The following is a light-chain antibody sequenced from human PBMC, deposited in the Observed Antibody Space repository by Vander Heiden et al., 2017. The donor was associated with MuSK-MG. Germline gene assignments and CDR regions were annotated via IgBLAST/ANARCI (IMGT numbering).Light chain of an antibody. CDR2: YDT. CDR1: DIAGER. J-gene: IGLJ3*02. CDR3: QVWNRATNQGV. V-gene: IGLV3-21*02. Sequence: SSVLTQPPSVSVAPGQTANIPCGGSDIAGERVHWYQQRPGQAPVLVRYYDTDRSSGVPERFSGSNSGNTATLTTTGVEAGDEADYYCQVWNRATNQGVFGGGTRLTVL.